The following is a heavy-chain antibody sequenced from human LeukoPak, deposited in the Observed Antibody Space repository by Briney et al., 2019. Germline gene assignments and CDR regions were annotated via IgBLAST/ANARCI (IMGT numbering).Heavy chain of an antibody. D-gene: IGHD3-22*01. CDR3: ARVLLPLYGMDV. Sequence: PGRSLRLSCAASGFTFSSYAMHWVRQAPGKGLEWVAVISYDGSNKYYADSVKGRFTISRDNSKNTLYLQMNSLRAEDTAVYYCARVLLPLYGMDVWGQGTTVTVSS. V-gene: IGHV3-30-3*01. CDR2: ISYDGSNK. J-gene: IGHJ6*02. CDR1: GFTFSSYA.